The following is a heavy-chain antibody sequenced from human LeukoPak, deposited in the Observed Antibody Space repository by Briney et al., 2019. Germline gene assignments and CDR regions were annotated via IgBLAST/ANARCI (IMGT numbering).Heavy chain of an antibody. CDR1: GYTFTGYY. D-gene: IGHD6-13*01. CDR3: ARDPIAAAVYGMDV. J-gene: IGHJ6*02. CDR2: INPSSGGT. V-gene: IGHV1-2*02. Sequence: ASVKVSCKASGYTFTGYYMHWVRQAPGQGLEWMGWINPSSGGTIYAQKFQGRVTMTRDTSISTAYLELSRLRSDDTAVYYCARDPIAAAVYGMDVWGQGTTVTVSS.